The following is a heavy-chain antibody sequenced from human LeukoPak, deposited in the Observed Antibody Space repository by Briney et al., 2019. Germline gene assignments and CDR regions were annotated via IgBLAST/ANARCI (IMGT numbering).Heavy chain of an antibody. V-gene: IGHV3-30*02. D-gene: IGHD3-10*01. CDR2: IGFDGTIK. J-gene: IGHJ4*02. CDR1: GFTFIGYG. CDR3: AKDFYYGSARHQGYFAS. Sequence: GGSLRLSCAASGFTFIGYGMHWVRQAPGKGLEWVAFIGFDGTIKYYADSVKGRFTVSRDNSKNTLYLQMNSLRAEDTAVYYCAKDFYYGSARHQGYFASWGQGTLVTVSS.